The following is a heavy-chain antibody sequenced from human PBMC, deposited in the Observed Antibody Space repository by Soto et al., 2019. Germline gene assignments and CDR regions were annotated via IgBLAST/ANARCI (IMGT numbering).Heavy chain of an antibody. J-gene: IGHJ4*02. CDR1: GGSISSYY. Sequence: PSETLSLTCTVSGGSISSYYWSWIRQPPGKGLEWIGYISYSGSTNHNPSLKSRVTISVDTSKNQFSLKLSSVTAADTAMYFCARTDYYDSSGSFGYWGQGTLVTVSS. CDR2: ISYSGST. D-gene: IGHD3-22*01. V-gene: IGHV4-59*01. CDR3: ARTDYYDSSGSFGY.